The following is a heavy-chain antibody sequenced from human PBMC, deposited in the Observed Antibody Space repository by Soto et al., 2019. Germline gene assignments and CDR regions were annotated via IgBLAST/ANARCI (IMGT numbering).Heavy chain of an antibody. CDR3: ARDAQYRHQAISTEYFGMDV. J-gene: IGHJ6*02. Sequence: VQVVQSEAEAKKPGSSVKLSCEVSGVTFSNAAFSWVRQAPGQGLEWMGGIIPIFGGAKYAQKFQGRVEITADKLTDILYMEVTSLTIDDTAVYFCARDAQYRHQAISTEYFGMDVGGQGPTVTFS. CDR2: IIPIFGGA. CDR1: GVTFSNAA. V-gene: IGHV1-69*06. D-gene: IGHD2-2*02.